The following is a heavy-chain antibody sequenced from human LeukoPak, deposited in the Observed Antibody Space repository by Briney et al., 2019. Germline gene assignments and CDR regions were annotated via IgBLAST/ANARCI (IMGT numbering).Heavy chain of an antibody. J-gene: IGHJ3*01. Sequence: GGSLRLSCAAPGFSFTNYGLHWVRQAPGKGLEWVAVISYDGSNKYYADSVKGRFTISRDNSKNTLYLQMNSLRAEDTAVYYCAKFFTGEYVRAFDVWGQGTMVTVSS. CDR1: GFSFTNYG. V-gene: IGHV3-30*18. CDR2: ISYDGSNK. D-gene: IGHD3-10*02. CDR3: AKFFTGEYVRAFDV.